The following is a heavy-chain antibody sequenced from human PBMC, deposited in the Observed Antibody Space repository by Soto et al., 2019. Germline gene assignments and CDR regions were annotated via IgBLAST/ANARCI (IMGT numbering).Heavy chain of an antibody. CDR1: GFTFSSYA. J-gene: IGHJ4*02. D-gene: IGHD4-17*01. CDR3: ARDPRSGAYGDYVGYFNY. V-gene: IGHV3-30-3*01. Sequence: QVQLVESGGGVVQPGRSLRLSCAASGFTFSSYAMHWVRQAPGKGLEWVAVISYDGSNKYYADSVKGRFTISRDNSKNTLYLQMNSLRAEDTAVYYCARDPRSGAYGDYVGYFNYWGQGTLVTVSS. CDR2: ISYDGSNK.